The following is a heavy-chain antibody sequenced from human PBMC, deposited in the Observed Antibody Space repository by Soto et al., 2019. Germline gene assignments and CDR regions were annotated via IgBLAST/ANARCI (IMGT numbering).Heavy chain of an antibody. CDR3: ATGVHVVVVAATLGRAFDI. CDR1: GYTLTELC. CDR2: FDPEDGET. V-gene: IGHV1-24*01. Sequence: ASVKVSCKVSGYTLTELCMHWVRQAPGKGLEWMGGFDPEDGETIYAQKFQGRVTMTEDTSTDTAYMELSSLRSEDTAVYYCATGVHVVVVAATLGRAFDIWGQGTMVTVSS. J-gene: IGHJ3*02. D-gene: IGHD2-15*01.